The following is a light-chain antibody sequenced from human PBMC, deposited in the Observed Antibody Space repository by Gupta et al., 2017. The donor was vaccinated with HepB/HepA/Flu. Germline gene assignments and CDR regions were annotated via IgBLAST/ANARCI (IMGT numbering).Light chain of an antibody. J-gene: IGKJ4*01. V-gene: IGKV4-1*01. Sequence: DIVMTQSPDSLAVSLGEWATINCKSSQSVFYSDNKNYLAWYQQKSGQSPKLLIYWASTRESGVPDRFSGSGSGTDFTLTISSLQVEDVAVYYCQQYYSSPLTFGGGTKVEIK. CDR3: QQYYSSPLT. CDR2: WAS. CDR1: QSVFYSDNKNY.